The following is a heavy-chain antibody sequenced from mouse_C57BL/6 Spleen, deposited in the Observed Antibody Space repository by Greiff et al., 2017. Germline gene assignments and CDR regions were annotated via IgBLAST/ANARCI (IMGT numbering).Heavy chain of an antibody. Sequence: VQLQQPGAELVKPGASVKLSCKASGYPFTSYWMHWVKQRPGRGLEWIGRIDPNSGGTKYNEKFKSEATLTVDKPSSTAYMQLSSLTSEDSAVYYGARSYFAWFAYWGQGTLVTVSA. J-gene: IGHJ3*01. V-gene: IGHV1-72*01. CDR3: ARSYFAWFAY. CDR1: GYPFTSYW. CDR2: IDPNSGGT.